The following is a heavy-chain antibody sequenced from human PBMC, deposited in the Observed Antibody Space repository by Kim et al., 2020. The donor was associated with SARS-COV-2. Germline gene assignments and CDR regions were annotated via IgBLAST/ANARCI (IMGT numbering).Heavy chain of an antibody. D-gene: IGHD3-10*01. Sequence: DSVKGRFTISGANSKNTLYLQMNSLRAEDTAVYYCARDGSGSYPTFCFDYWGQGTLVTVSS. CDR3: ARDGSGSYPTFCFDY. J-gene: IGHJ4*02. V-gene: IGHV3-30*07.